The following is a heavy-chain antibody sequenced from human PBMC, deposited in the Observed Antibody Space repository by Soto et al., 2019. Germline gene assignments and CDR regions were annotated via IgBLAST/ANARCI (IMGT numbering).Heavy chain of an antibody. D-gene: IGHD3-3*01. CDR1: AFSFAISP. CDR2: ISYDGTNK. J-gene: IGHJ6*01. V-gene: IGHV3-30-3*01. Sequence: SLSLSCEASAFSFAISPTHWVSQAPSKVTEWVALISYDGTNKFYADSVKGRLSISRDKSKSTLYLQVDSLRPAHAAVYYCARGAQVLYDLQLGLGVRGQGTTVPVTS. CDR3: ARGAQVLYDLQLGLGV.